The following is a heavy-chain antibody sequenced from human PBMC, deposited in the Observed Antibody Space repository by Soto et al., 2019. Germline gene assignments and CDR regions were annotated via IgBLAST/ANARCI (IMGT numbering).Heavy chain of an antibody. V-gene: IGHV3-74*01. CDR1: GFTFSSYW. CDR2: INSDGSST. J-gene: IGHJ5*02. CDR3: ARDHNYDFWSGYYTNWFDP. D-gene: IGHD3-3*01. Sequence: GGSLRLSCAASGFTFSSYWMHWVRQAPGKGLVWVSRINSDGSSTSYADSVKGRFTISRDNAKNTLYLQMNSLRAEDTAVYYCARDHNYDFWSGYYTNWFDPWGQGTLVTVSS.